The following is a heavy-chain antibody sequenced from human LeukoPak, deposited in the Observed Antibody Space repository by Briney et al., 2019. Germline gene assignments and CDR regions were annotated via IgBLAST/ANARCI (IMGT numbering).Heavy chain of an antibody. CDR3: AKEARDIVVVPAVSGAFDI. D-gene: IGHD2-2*01. V-gene: IGHV3-30-3*01. CDR1: GFTFSSYA. CDR2: ISYDGSNK. J-gene: IGHJ3*02. Sequence: GGSLRLSCAASGFTFSSYAMHWVRQAPGKGLEWVAVISYDGSNKYYADSVKGRFTISRDNSKNTLYLQMNSLRAEDTAVYYCAKEARDIVVVPAVSGAFDIWGQGTMVTVSS.